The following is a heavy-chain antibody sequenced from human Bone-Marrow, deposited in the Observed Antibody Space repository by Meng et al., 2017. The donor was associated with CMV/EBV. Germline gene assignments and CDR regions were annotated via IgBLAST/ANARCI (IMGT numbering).Heavy chain of an antibody. D-gene: IGHD3-3*01. Sequence: GESLKISCKGSESIFTNDWIAWVRQVPGKGLEWMGIIYPGDSDTRYSPSFQGQVTISADKSISTAYLQWSSLKASDTAMYYCARQRPTYYDFWSGYSGGPLDYWGQGTLVTVSS. CDR2: IYPGDSDT. CDR3: ARQRPTYYDFWSGYSGGPLDY. J-gene: IGHJ4*02. V-gene: IGHV5-51*01. CDR1: ESIFTNDW.